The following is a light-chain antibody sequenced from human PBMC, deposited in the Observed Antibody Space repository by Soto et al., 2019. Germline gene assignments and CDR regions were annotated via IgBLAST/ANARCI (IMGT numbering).Light chain of an antibody. CDR2: GES. CDR3: QQHGRSQT. V-gene: IGKV3-20*01. J-gene: IGKJ4*01. CDR1: QSVSSTF. Sequence: EIVLTQSPGTLSLSPGERATLSCRASQSVSSTFLAWYQQKPGQAPRLLLYGESSRATGIPDRFSGSGSGIDFTLTIRRLEPEDFAVYYCQQHGRSQTFGGGTKVEI.